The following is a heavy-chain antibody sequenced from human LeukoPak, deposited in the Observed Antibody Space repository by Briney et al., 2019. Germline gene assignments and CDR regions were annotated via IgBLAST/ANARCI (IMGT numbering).Heavy chain of an antibody. CDR3: ARNRGSTVITDHYYYYYMDV. Sequence: PSETLSLTCTVSGGSISSYYWSWIRQPAGKGLEWIGRIYTSGSTNYNPSLKSRVTMSVDTSKNQFSLKLSSVTAADTAVYYCARNRGSTVITDHYYYYYMDVWGKGTTVTVSS. J-gene: IGHJ6*03. D-gene: IGHD4-11*01. CDR1: GGSISSYY. V-gene: IGHV4-4*07. CDR2: IYTSGST.